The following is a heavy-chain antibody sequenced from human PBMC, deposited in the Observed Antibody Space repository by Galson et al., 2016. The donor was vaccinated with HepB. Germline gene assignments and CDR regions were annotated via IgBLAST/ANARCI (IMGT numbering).Heavy chain of an antibody. V-gene: IGHV3-7*03. Sequence: SLRLSCAASGFTFSSYEMNWVRQAPGKGLEWVANIRRDGGAKNYVDSVKGRFTISRDNAKTSLFLQMNNLRAEDTAFYYCVRDSGFGMDDYWGQGTLVTVSS. J-gene: IGHJ4*02. D-gene: IGHD6-19*01. CDR2: IRRDGGAK. CDR1: GFTFSSYE. CDR3: VRDSGFGMDDY.